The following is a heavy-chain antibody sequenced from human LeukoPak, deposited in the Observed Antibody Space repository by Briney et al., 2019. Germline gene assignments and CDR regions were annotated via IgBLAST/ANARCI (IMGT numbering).Heavy chain of an antibody. CDR2: IKQDGSET. J-gene: IGHJ3*01. D-gene: IGHD1-1*01. CDR3: ARGPTGFDASEF. V-gene: IGHV3-7*01. Sequence: GGSLRLSCAASGFTFSSYWMSWVRQVPGKGLECVAHIKQDGSETYYVDTVRGRFIISRDNAKNSLYLQIGRRRVEDTAVYHGARGPTGFDASEFWGHGTLVTVSS. CDR1: GFTFSSYW.